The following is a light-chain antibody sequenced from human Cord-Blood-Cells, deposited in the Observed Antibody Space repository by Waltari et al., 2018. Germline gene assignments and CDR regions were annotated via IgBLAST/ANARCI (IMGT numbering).Light chain of an antibody. CDR3: QQRSNWYT. CDR2: DAS. J-gene: IGKJ2*01. CDR1: QSVSSY. Sequence: EIVLPQSTATLSLSPGERATLSCRASQSVSSYLAWYQQKPGQAPRLLIYDASNRATGIPARFSGSGSGTDFTLTISSLEPEDFAVYYCQQRSNWYTFGQGTKLEIK. V-gene: IGKV3-11*01.